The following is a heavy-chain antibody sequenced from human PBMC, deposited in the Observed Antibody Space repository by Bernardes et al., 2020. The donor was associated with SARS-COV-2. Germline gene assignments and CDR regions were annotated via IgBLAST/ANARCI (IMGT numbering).Heavy chain of an antibody. Sequence: GGTLRLSCAASGFTFRDYTMHLVRLAPGKGLAWVAVIWHSGSRDYYVDSVKGRFAISRDNSNNTLYLQMNNLRVEDTALYRCATEDGEWLESWGQGTLVTVSS. CDR1: GFTFRDYT. V-gene: IGHV3-33*01. D-gene: IGHD4-17*01. CDR2: IWHSGSRD. J-gene: IGHJ5*01. CDR3: ATEDGEWLES.